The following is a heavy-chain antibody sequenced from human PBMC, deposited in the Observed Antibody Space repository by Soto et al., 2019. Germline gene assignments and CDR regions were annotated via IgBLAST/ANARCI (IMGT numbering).Heavy chain of an antibody. V-gene: IGHV4-4*02. J-gene: IGHJ3*02. CDR3: ASHYGTDAFDI. CDR2: IYHSGST. CDR1: GGSISSSNW. Sequence: QVQLQESGPGLVKPSGTLSLTCAVSGGSISSSNWWSWVRQPPGKGLEWIGEIYHSGSTNYKPSLKSRDTISVYKSKNQFSLKLSSVTAADKAVYYCASHYGTDAFDIWGQGTMVTVSS. D-gene: IGHD3-16*01.